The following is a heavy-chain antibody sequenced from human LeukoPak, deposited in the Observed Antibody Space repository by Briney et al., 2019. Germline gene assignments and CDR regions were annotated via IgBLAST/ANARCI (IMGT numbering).Heavy chain of an antibody. CDR1: GASFSSSPYY. Sequence: SETLSLTCTVSGASFSSSPYYWGWIRQPPGRGLEWIGSVYDSGSTFYNPSLKSRVTISIDTFKNQFSLKLTSVTAADTAVYYCAKTGSSIAARPPDYWGQGTLVIVSS. V-gene: IGHV4-39*07. CDR2: VYDSGST. J-gene: IGHJ4*02. D-gene: IGHD6-6*01. CDR3: AKTGSSIAARPPDY.